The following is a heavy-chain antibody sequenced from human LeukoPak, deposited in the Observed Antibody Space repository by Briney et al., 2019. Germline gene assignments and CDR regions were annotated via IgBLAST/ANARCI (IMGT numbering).Heavy chain of an antibody. CDR3: SRDIGMVVGTVLHS. D-gene: IGHD1-7*01. CDR1: GFTFDSYT. Sequence: GGSLRLSCEASGFTFDSYTMHSVRQPPGKGLEWVSLIAWDGSFEYYADSVKGRFTISRDNSKNSLYLQMNALRPEDTAFYYCSRDIGMVVGTVLHSWGQGTLVTVSS. CDR2: IAWDGSFE. J-gene: IGHJ4*02. V-gene: IGHV3-43*01.